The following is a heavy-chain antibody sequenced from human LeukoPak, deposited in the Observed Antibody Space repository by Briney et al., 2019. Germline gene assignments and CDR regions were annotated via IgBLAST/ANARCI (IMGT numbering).Heavy chain of an antibody. Sequence: GGSLRLSCAASGFTFSSYAMSWVRQAPGKGLEWVSAISGSGDRTYYAESVKGRFSISRDNSKNTLYLQMHSLRAEDTAVYYCGKRELWHGSGEDAWGQGTTVTVSS. CDR1: GFTFSSYA. D-gene: IGHD3-10*01. J-gene: IGHJ6*02. V-gene: IGHV3-23*01. CDR2: ISGSGDRT. CDR3: GKRELWHGSGEDA.